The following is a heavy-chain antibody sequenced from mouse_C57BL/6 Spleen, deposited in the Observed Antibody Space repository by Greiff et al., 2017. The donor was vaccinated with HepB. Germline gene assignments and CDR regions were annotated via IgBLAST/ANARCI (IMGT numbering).Heavy chain of an antibody. CDR2: IDPEDGDT. V-gene: IGHV14-1*01. Sequence: VHVKQSGAELVRPGASVKLSCTASGFNIKDYYMHWVKQRPEQGLEWIGRIDPEDGDTEYATKFQGKATMTADTSSNTAYLQLSSLTSEDTAVYYCTTTLYYFDYWGQGTPLTVSS. J-gene: IGHJ2*01. CDR1: GFNIKDYY. CDR3: TTTLYYFDY.